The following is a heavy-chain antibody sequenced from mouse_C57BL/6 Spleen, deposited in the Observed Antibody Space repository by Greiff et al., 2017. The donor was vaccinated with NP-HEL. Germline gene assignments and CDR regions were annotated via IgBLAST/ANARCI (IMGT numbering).Heavy chain of an antibody. CDR2: IRNKANGYTT. J-gene: IGHJ4*01. D-gene: IGHD2-4*01. CDR3: ARYGYDYDRDYYAMDY. CDR1: GFTFTDYY. Sequence: EVKLVESGGGLVQPGGSLSLSCAASGFTFTDYYMSWVRQPPGKALEWLGFIRNKANGYTTEYSASVKGRVTISRDNSQSILYLQMNALRAEDSATYYCARYGYDYDRDYYAMDYWGQGTSVTVSS. V-gene: IGHV7-3*01.